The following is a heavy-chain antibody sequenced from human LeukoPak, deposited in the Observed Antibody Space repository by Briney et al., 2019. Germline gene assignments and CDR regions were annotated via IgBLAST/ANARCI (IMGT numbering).Heavy chain of an antibody. J-gene: IGHJ4*02. CDR2: ISGSGGST. CDR1: GFTFSSYA. CDR3: AKAGMITFGGVIVYHDY. D-gene: IGHD3-16*02. Sequence: GGSLRLSCVASGFTFSSYAMSWVRQAPGKGLEWVSAISGSGGSTYYADSVKGRFTISRDNSKNTLYLQMNSLRAEDTAVYYCAKAGMITFGGVIVYHDYWGQGTLVTVSS. V-gene: IGHV3-23*01.